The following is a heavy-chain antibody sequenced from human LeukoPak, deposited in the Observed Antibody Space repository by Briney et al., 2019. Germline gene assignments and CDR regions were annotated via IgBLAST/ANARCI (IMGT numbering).Heavy chain of an antibody. CDR1: GYTFTSYD. J-gene: IGHJ4*02. V-gene: IGHV1-8*01. CDR3: AVNYYGSGGGDY. Sequence: ASVKVSCKASGYTFTSYDINWVRQATGEGLEWMGWMNPNSGNTGYAQKFQGRVTMTRNTSISTAYMELSSLRSEDTAVYYCAVNYYGSGGGDYWGQGTLVTVSS. D-gene: IGHD3-10*01. CDR2: MNPNSGNT.